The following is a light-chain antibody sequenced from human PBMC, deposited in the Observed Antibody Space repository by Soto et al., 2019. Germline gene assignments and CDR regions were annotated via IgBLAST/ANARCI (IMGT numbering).Light chain of an antibody. J-gene: IGLJ3*02. V-gene: IGLV1-47*01. Sequence: QSVLTQPPSASGTPGQRATISCSGSASNIGSNFVYWYQQFPRTAPKLLIYRSNQRPSGVPERFSASKSGTSASLAITGLRSEDEAEYYCSSWDDGLSGPVFGGGTKVTVL. CDR1: ASNIGSNF. CDR3: SSWDDGLSGPV. CDR2: RSN.